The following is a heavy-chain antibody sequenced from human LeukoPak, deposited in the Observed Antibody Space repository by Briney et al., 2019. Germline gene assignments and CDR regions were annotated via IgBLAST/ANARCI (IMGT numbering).Heavy chain of an antibody. CDR2: IIPISGTT. CDR1: GGTFSRYA. V-gene: IGHV1-69*13. CDR3: ATYCSSANCYIWGYYFDS. J-gene: IGHJ4*02. D-gene: IGHD2-2*01. Sequence: ASVKVSCKASGGTFSRYAISWVRQAPGQGLEWMGGIIPISGTTNYAQKFQGRVTITADESTSTAYMELSSLRSEDTAMYYCATYCSSANCYIWGYYFDSWGQGTLVTVSS.